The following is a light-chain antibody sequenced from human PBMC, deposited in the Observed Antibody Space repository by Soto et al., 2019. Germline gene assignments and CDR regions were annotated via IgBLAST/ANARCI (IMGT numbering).Light chain of an antibody. CDR3: QVWDISSDHVV. V-gene: IGLV3-21*02. CDR2: DDS. Sequence: SYELTQPPSVSVAPGQTARITCGGNNIGSKSVHWYQQKPGQAPVLVVYDDSDRPSGIPDQFSGSNSGNTATLTISRVEAGDEADYYCQVWDISSDHVVFGGGTKVTVL. CDR1: NIGSKS. J-gene: IGLJ2*01.